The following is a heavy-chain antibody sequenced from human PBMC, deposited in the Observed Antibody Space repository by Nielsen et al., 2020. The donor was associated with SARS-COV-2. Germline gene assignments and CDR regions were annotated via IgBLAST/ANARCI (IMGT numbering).Heavy chain of an antibody. J-gene: IGHJ4*02. D-gene: IGHD6-13*01. CDR3: AKDESYSYSSSWIDY. CDR1: GFTFTTYS. Sequence: GESLKISCAASGFTFTTYSMNWVRQAPGKGLEWVAVISYDGSNKYYADSVKGRFTISRDNSKNTLYLQMNSLRAEDTAVYYCAKDESYSYSSSWIDYWGQGTLVTVSS. V-gene: IGHV3-30*18. CDR2: ISYDGSNK.